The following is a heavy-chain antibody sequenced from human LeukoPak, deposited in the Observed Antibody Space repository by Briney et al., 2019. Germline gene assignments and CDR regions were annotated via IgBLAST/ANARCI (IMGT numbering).Heavy chain of an antibody. CDR1: GYTFTSYA. J-gene: IGHJ3*02. CDR3: ARHLYYDILTGFPALAFDI. CDR2: INTNTGNP. V-gene: IGHV7-4-1*02. Sequence: ASVKVSCKASGYTFTSYAMNWVRQAHGQGLEWMGWINTNTGNPTYAQGFTGRFVFSLDTSVSTAYLQISSLKAEDTAVYYCARHLYYDILTGFPALAFDIWGQRTMVTVSS. D-gene: IGHD3-9*01.